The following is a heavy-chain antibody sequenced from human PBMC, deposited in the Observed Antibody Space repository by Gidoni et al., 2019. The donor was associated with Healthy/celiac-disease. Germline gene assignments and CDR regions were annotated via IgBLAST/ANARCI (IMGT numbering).Heavy chain of an antibody. Sequence: QAQLHYSGPGLVKRLGTLSPTCAVSRGSISSGTWWSLVRQPPGKGLEWIEEIYNSGSTNYNPSLKSRVTISVDKSKNQFSLKLSSVTAADTAVYYCAREIAARAFDYWGQGTLVTVSS. D-gene: IGHD6-6*01. CDR3: AREIAARAFDY. CDR2: IYNSGST. J-gene: IGHJ4*02. CDR1: RGSISSGTW. V-gene: IGHV4-4*02.